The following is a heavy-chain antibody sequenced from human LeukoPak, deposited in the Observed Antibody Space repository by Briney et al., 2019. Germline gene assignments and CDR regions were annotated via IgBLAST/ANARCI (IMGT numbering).Heavy chain of an antibody. CDR2: INPNSGGT. Sequence: GASVKVSCKASGYTFTSYYMHWVRQAPGQGLEWMGWINPNSGGTNYAQNFQGRVTMTRDTSISTAYMELSGLTSDDTAVYYCATTTTPQGILEWLVYWGQGTLVTVSS. CDR3: ATTTTPQGILEWLVY. CDR1: GYTFTSYY. D-gene: IGHD3-3*01. J-gene: IGHJ4*02. V-gene: IGHV1-2*02.